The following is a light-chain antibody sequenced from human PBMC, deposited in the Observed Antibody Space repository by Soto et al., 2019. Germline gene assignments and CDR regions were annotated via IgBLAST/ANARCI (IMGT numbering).Light chain of an antibody. J-gene: IGKJ2*03. CDR1: QSVSSY. CDR2: DAS. V-gene: IGKV3-11*01. CDR3: QQSHITQYS. Sequence: EIVLTQSPATLSLSPGERATLSCRASQSVSSYLAWYQQKPGQAPRLLIYDASNRATGIPARFSGSGSGTDFTLTISRLEPEDFATYYCQQSHITQYSFGQGTKVDI.